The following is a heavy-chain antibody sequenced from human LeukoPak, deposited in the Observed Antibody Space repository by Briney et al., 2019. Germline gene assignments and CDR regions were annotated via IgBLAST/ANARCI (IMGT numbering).Heavy chain of an antibody. CDR1: GCSISSYC. CDR2: IYTSGST. J-gene: IGHJ3*02. V-gene: IGHV4-4*07. Sequence: PAETLSLTCTVSGCSISSYCWSWIRQPAGKGLEWIGRIYTSGSTNYNPSLKSRVTMSVDTSKNHFSLKLSSVTAAEPAVYYCARDYYDSSGGAFDIWGQGTMVTVSS. CDR3: ARDYYDSSGGAFDI. D-gene: IGHD3-22*01.